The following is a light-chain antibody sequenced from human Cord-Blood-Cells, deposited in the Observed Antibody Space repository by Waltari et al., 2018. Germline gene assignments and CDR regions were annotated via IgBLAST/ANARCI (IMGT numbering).Light chain of an antibody. V-gene: IGLV4-60*03. CDR3: ETWDSNTHV. J-gene: IGLJ1*01. Sequence: QPVLTQSSSASASLGSSVKLTCTLSSGHSSYIIAWHQQQPGKAPRYLMKLEGSGSYNKGSRVPDRFSGSSSGADCYLTISNLQSEDEADYYCETWDSNTHVFGTGTKVTVL. CDR1: SGHSSYI. CDR2: LEGSGSY.